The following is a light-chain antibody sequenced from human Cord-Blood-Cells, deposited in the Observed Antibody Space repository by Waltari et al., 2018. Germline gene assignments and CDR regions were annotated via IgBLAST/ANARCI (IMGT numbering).Light chain of an antibody. CDR1: QSISSS. Sequence: DIQMTQSPSSLSASVRVRVTITCRASQSISSSLNWYQQKPGKAAKLLFYAASSLQSGVPSRVSGSGSGTDFTLTISSLQPEDCATYYCQQSYSTPCTFGPGTKVDI. V-gene: IGKV1-39*01. CDR3: QQSYSTPCT. CDR2: AAS. J-gene: IGKJ3*01.